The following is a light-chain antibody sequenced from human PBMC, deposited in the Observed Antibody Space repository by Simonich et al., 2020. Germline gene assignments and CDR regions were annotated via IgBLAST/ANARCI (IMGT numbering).Light chain of an antibody. V-gene: IGKV4-1*01. J-gene: IGKJ2*01. CDR2: WAY. Sequence: DIVMTQSRDSLAVSLGERATINCKSSQSVLYSSNNKNYLAWYQQKPGQPPKLLIYWAYTRESGVPDRFSGSGSGTDFTLTISSLQAEDVAVYYCQQYYSTPYTFGQGTKLEIK. CDR1: QSVLYSSNNKNY. CDR3: QQYYSTPYT.